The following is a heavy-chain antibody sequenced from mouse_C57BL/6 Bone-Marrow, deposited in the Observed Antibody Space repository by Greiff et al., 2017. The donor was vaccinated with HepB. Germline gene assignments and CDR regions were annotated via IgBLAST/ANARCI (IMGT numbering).Heavy chain of an antibody. J-gene: IGHJ1*03. V-gene: IGHV6-3*01. D-gene: IGHD2-4*01. Sequence: EVKLQESGGGLVQPGGSMKLSCVASGFTFCNYWMNWVRQSPEKGLEWVAQIRLKSDNYATHYAESVKGRFTISSDDSKSSVYLQMNNLRAEDTGIYYCTGDYDVYWYFDVWGTGTTVTVSS. CDR1: GFTFCNYW. CDR2: IRLKSDNYAT. CDR3: TGDYDVYWYFDV.